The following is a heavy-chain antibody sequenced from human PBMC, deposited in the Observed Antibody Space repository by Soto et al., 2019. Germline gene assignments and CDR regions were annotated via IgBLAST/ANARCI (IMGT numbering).Heavy chain of an antibody. Sequence: GGSLRLCCAASGLTFCSYAMSWVRQAPGKGLEWVSAISGSGGSTYYADSVKGRFTISRDNSKNTLYLQMNSLRAEDTAVYYCANSGVRNYYGMDVWGQGTTVTVSS. CDR2: ISGSGGST. V-gene: IGHV3-23*01. J-gene: IGHJ6*02. D-gene: IGHD3-10*01. CDR3: ANSGVRNYYGMDV. CDR1: GLTFCSYA.